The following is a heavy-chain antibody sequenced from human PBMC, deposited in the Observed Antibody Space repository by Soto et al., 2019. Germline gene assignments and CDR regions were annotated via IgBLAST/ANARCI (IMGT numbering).Heavy chain of an antibody. D-gene: IGHD3-10*01. CDR1: GEAVGSGQSY. Sequence: QVQLQESGPGLVKPSETLSLICFVSGEAVGSGQSYCNWIRQAPGKVLEWIGHIFVTGATKYSASPKCRVTMAVDTSKSQISQNRTSVTAADSATYFCARGRDDSAGSSLGRRMDVWGQGTTVTVAS. CDR2: IFVTGAT. J-gene: IGHJ6*02. CDR3: ARGRDDSAGSSLGRRMDV. V-gene: IGHV4-61*01.